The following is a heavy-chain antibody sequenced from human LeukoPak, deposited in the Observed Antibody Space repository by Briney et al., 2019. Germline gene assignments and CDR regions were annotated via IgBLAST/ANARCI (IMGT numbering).Heavy chain of an antibody. Sequence: PGGSLRLSCAASGFTFSSYSMNWVRQAPGKGLEWVSSISSSSSYIYYADSVKGRFTISRDNSKNTLYLQMNSLTPDDTALYYCARDQSHHDSSGSLYDPWGQGTLVTVSS. D-gene: IGHD3-22*01. V-gene: IGHV3-21*01. CDR3: ARDQSHHDSSGSLYDP. CDR2: ISSSSSYI. J-gene: IGHJ5*02. CDR1: GFTFSSYS.